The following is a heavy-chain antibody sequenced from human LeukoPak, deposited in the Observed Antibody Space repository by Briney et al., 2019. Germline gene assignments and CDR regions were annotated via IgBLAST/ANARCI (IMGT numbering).Heavy chain of an antibody. Sequence: GGSLRLSCAACGFTFSSYDMHWVRQATGKGLEWVSAIGTAGDTYYPGSVKGQFTISRENAKNSLYLQMNSLRAEDTAVYYCAKDGALSTSWYFYCDYWGQGTLVTVSS. D-gene: IGHD2-2*01. CDR1: GFTFSSYD. J-gene: IGHJ4*02. CDR2: IGTAGDT. V-gene: IGHV3-13*03. CDR3: AKDGALSTSWYFYCDY.